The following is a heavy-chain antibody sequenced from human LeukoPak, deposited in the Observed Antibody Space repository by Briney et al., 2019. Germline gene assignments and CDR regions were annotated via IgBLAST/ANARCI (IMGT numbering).Heavy chain of an antibody. J-gene: IGHJ4*02. V-gene: IGHV4-34*01. Sequence: SETLSLTCAVYGGSFSGYYWSWIRQPPGKGLEWIGEINHSGSTNYNPSLKSRVTISVDTSKNQFSLKLSSVTAADTAVYYCALRGVAARSRFDYWGQGTLATVSS. CDR3: ALRGVAARSRFDY. CDR1: GGSFSGYY. CDR2: INHSGST. D-gene: IGHD6-6*01.